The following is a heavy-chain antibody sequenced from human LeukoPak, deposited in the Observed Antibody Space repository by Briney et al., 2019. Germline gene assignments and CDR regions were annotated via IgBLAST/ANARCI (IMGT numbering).Heavy chain of an antibody. J-gene: IGHJ4*02. CDR1: GFTFSSYW. CDR3: AKVGRYSPLCYFDY. V-gene: IGHV3-23*01. CDR2: ISGSGGST. Sequence: GGSLRLSCAASGFTFSSYWMSWVRQAPGKGLEWVSAISGSGGSTYYADSVKGRFTISRDNSKNTLYLQMNSLRAEDTAVYYCAKVGRYSPLCYFDYWGQGTLVTVSS. D-gene: IGHD5-18*01.